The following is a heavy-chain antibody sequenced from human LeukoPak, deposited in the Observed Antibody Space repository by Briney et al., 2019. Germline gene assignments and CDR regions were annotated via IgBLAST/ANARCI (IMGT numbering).Heavy chain of an antibody. J-gene: IGHJ6*02. D-gene: IGHD5-12*01. CDR2: ISYDGSNK. V-gene: IGHV3-30*18. CDR3: AKDFRATDLYYYYGMDV. CDR1: GFTFSSYG. Sequence: GGSLRLSCAASGFTFSSYGMHWVRQAPGKGLEWVAVISYDGSNKYYADSVKGRFTISRDNSKNTLYLQMNSLRAEDTAVYYCAKDFRATDLYYYYGMDVWGQGTTVTVSS.